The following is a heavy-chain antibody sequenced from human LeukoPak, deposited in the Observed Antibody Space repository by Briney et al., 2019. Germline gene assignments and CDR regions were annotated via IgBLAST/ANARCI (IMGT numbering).Heavy chain of an antibody. CDR3: ARQPMVVGYYYYYMDV. J-gene: IGHJ6*03. Sequence: SETLSLTCTVSGGSISSSDYYWGWIRQPPGKGLEWIGNIYYTGSTYYNPFLKSRVTISVDTSKNQFSLKVSSLTATDTALYYCARQPMVVGYYYYYMDVWGKGTTVTVSS. CDR2: IYYTGST. V-gene: IGHV4-39*01. CDR1: GGSISSSDYY. D-gene: IGHD4/OR15-4a*01.